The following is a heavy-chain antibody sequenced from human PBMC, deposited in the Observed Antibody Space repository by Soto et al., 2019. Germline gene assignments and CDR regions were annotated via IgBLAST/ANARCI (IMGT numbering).Heavy chain of an antibody. Sequence: QVQLVQSGAEVKKHGSSVTVSGKASGGTFSSYAISWVRQAPGHGLEWMGGIIPIFGTANYAQKFQGRVKITADESTSTAYMELSSLRSEDTAVYYCARGDYGGNSGVDYCGQGTLVTVSS. V-gene: IGHV1-69*12. D-gene: IGHD4-17*01. J-gene: IGHJ4*02. CDR1: GGTFSSYA. CDR2: IIPIFGTA. CDR3: ARGDYGGNSGVDY.